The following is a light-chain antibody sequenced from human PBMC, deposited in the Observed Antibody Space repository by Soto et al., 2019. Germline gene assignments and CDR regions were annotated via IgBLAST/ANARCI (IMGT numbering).Light chain of an antibody. CDR1: QNIGTS. J-gene: IGKJ1*01. Sequence: ELVLTQSPASLSLSPGERATLSCRASQNIGTSLAWYQQKPGQAPRLVIYGTTNRAAGIPDRFSGSGSGTDFTLTISRLEPGDSAVYYCQQRSSWPPTFGQGTKVDIK. CDR3: QQRSSWPPT. CDR2: GTT. V-gene: IGKV3-11*01.